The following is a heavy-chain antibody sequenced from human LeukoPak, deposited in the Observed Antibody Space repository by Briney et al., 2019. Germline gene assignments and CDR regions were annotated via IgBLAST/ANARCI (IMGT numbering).Heavy chain of an antibody. CDR3: VGGLKGLKQFDY. Sequence: SETLSLTCAVYGGSFSNYYWSWIRQPPGKGLVWIGEINHSGSTYYNPSLKSRVTISVDTSKNQFSLKLSSVTAADTAVYYCVGGLKGLKQFDYWGQGTLVTVSS. D-gene: IGHD1/OR15-1a*01. CDR1: GGSFSNYY. CDR2: INHSGST. J-gene: IGHJ4*02. V-gene: IGHV4-34*01.